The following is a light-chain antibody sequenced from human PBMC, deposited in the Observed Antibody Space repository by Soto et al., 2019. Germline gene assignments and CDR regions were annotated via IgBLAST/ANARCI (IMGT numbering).Light chain of an antibody. CDR2: GTS. CDR1: QSVPSTY. J-gene: IGKJ1*01. V-gene: IGKV3-20*01. CDR3: QQFGNSPWT. Sequence: VLSQSPAILSLSPGERATLSCRASQSVPSTYFAWYQQKAGQPPRLLISGTSNRATGIPDRFSGSGSGTDFTLTSSRREPEDFAVYFCQQFGNSPWTFGQGTKVDIK.